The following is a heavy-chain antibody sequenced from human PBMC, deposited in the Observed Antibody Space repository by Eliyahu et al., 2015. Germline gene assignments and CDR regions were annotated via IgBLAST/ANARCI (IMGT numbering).Heavy chain of an antibody. CDR2: MWHDGNSK. CDR3: ARQLPGIPFDN. J-gene: IGHJ4*02. D-gene: IGHD1-7*01. V-gene: IGHV3-33*01. CDR1: GFTFSXEA. Sequence: VQLVXSGGGVVQPGXXLRXXCGVSGFTFSXEAMHXVRQGPGKGLGWVAAMWHDGNSKWYADSVKGRFTISSDNSKSMLYLQMSSLRAEDTAVYYCARQLPGIPFDNWGQGTLVIVSS.